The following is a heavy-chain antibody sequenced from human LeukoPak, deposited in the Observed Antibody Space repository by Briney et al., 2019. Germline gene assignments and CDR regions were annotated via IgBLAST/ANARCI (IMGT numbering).Heavy chain of an antibody. CDR2: IWSDGNEK. CDR3: SQERDRRGYFDY. J-gene: IGHJ4*02. Sequence: PGGSLRLSCAASGFSFSTYGMHWVRQAPGKGLEWVTFIWSDGNEKYYADSVKGRFTISRDNSKSTLFLQMNSPRGEDTAVYYCSQERDRRGYFDYWGQGTLVTVSS. D-gene: IGHD2-15*01. CDR1: GFSFSTYG. V-gene: IGHV3-30*02.